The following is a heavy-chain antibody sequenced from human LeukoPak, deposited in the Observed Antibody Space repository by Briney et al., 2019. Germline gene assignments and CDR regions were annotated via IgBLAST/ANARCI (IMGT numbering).Heavy chain of an antibody. CDR2: ISAYNGNT. CDR1: GYTFTSYG. D-gene: IGHD6-13*01. CDR3: AREPLGPSRARRAGVVFDY. J-gene: IGHJ4*02. V-gene: IGHV1-18*01. Sequence: GASVKVSCKASGYTFTSYGISWVRQAPGQGLEWMGWISAYNGNTNYAQKLQGRVTMTTDTSTSTAYMELRSLRSDDTAVYYCAREPLGPSRARRAGVVFDYWGQGTLVTVSS.